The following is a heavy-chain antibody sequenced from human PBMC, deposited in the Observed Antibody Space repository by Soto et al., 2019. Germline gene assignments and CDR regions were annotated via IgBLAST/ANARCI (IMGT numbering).Heavy chain of an antibody. CDR1: GGSISSSSYY. D-gene: IGHD6-6*01. CDR2: IYYSGST. J-gene: IGHJ6*02. V-gene: IGHV4-39*01. Sequence: QLQLQESGPGLVKPSETLSLTCTVSGGSISSSSYYWGWIRQPPGKGLEWIGSIYYSGSTYYNPSLKSRVTISVDTSKNQFSLKLSSVTAADTAVYYCARRPSIQGYYYYYYGMDVWGQGTTVTVSS. CDR3: ARRPSIQGYYYYYYGMDV.